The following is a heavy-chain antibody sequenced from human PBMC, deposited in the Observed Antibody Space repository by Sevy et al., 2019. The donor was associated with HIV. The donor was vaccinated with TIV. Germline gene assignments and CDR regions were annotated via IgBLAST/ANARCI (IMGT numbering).Heavy chain of an antibody. CDR1: GFTFSSYA. Sequence: GGSLRLSCAASGFTFSSYAMSWVRQAPGKGLEWVSAISGSGGSTYYADPVKGRFTISRDNSRNTLLLQMNSLRAEDTAVYYCAKARIAPSYCSSTSCYWQPSDYWGQGTLVTVSS. V-gene: IGHV3-23*01. J-gene: IGHJ4*02. D-gene: IGHD2-2*01. CDR2: ISGSGGST. CDR3: AKARIAPSYCSSTSCYWQPSDY.